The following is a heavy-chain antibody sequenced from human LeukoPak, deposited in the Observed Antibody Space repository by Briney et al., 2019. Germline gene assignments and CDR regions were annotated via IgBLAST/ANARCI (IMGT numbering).Heavy chain of an antibody. J-gene: IGHJ5*02. CDR1: GGTFSNYV. CDR2: IIPMFGTA. CDR3: ARGYYYGSETYWHTNWFDP. D-gene: IGHD3-10*01. Sequence: SVKVSCKASGGTFSNYVISWMRQAPGQGLEWMGGIIPMFGTANYAQKFQGRVTITTDESTSTGYMEMSSLRSEDTAVYYCARGYYYGSETYWHTNWFDPWGQGTPVTVSS. V-gene: IGHV1-69*05.